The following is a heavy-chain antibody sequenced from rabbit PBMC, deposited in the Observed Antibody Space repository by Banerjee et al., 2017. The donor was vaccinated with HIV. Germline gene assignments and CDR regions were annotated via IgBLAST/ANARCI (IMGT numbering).Heavy chain of an antibody. CDR3: ARDLAGVIGWNFDL. Sequence: ARWVNGRFTISDHNAQNTLYLQLNSLTAADTATYFCARDLAGVIGWNFDLWGPGTLVTVS. J-gene: IGHJ4*01. V-gene: IGHV1S8*01. D-gene: IGHD4-1*01.